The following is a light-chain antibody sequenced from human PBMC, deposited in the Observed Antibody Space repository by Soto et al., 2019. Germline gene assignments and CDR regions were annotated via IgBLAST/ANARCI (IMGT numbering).Light chain of an antibody. J-gene: IGKJ1*01. CDR1: QSVSGSY. CDR3: QQYGSSPST. CDR2: GAS. Sequence: EIVMTQSPGTLSLSPGERATLSCWASQSVSGSYLAWHQQKPGQAPRLLIYGASNRATGIPERFTGSGSGTDFTLTISRLEPEDFAVYYCQQYGSSPSTFGQGTKVDIK. V-gene: IGKV3-20*01.